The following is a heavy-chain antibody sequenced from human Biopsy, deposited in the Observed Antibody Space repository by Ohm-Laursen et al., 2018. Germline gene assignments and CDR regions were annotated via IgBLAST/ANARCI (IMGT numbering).Heavy chain of an antibody. D-gene: IGHD1-1*01. CDR1: GYSLTELS. J-gene: IGHJ4*02. CDR2: FAPENGRI. Sequence: SVKVSCKVSGYSLTELSMHWVRQAPGQGLEWMGGFAPENGRIVYSQKFQGRVTMTEDTSTSTAYMELGSPRSEDTAVYYCAADINVWNVNYWGQGTQVTVSS. CDR3: AADINVWNVNY. V-gene: IGHV1-24*01.